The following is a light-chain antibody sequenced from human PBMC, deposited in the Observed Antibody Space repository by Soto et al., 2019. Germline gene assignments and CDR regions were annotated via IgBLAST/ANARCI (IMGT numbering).Light chain of an antibody. V-gene: IGKV4-1*01. CDR3: QQYYSTPPT. Sequence: DIVMTQSPDSLAVSLGERATINCKSSQSVLYSSNNKNYLAWYQQKPGQPPKLLIYWASTRESGAPDRFSGSGSGTDSTLTISSLQAEDVAVYYCQQYYSTPPTFGQGTKVDIK. CDR1: QSVLYSSNNKNY. CDR2: WAS. J-gene: IGKJ1*01.